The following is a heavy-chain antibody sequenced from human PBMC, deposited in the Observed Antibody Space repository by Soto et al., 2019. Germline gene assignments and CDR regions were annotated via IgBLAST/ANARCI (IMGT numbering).Heavy chain of an antibody. CDR2: ISYDGSNK. J-gene: IGHJ6*02. CDR1: GFTFSNYG. Sequence: QVQLVESGGGVVQPGRSLRLSCAASGFTFSNYGMHWDRQATSKGLGWVAVISYDGSNKYYADYVKGRVTISRDNSKNTRYLKMNSLRAEDPAAYYCAKYRRLYSSCSTDVWGQATRVPVSS. D-gene: IGHD2-2*02. V-gene: IGHV3-30*18. CDR3: AKYRRLYSSCSTDV.